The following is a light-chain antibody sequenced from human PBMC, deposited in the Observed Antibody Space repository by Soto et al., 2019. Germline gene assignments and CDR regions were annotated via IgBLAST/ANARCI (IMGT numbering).Light chain of an antibody. J-gene: IGKJ4*01. CDR1: QSVRSNY. CDR2: GAS. CDR3: QQYASSPLT. Sequence: EIVLTQSPGTLSLSSGERATLSCRASQSVRSNYLAWYQQKPGQAPRLLIYGASSRATGIPDRFGGSGSVTDFTLTISRLEPDDFAVYYCQQYASSPLTFGGGTKVEIK. V-gene: IGKV3-20*01.